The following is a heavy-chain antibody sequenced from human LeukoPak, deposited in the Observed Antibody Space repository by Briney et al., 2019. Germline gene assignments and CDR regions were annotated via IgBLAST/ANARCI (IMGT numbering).Heavy chain of an antibody. CDR3: ARDLSSPPNWELYH. CDR2: IKAGRGDT. D-gene: IGHD1-7*01. J-gene: IGHJ5*02. Sequence: ASVKVSCKASGYTFSGYFVHWVRQAPGEGGEWMGRIKAGRGDTEFAQKFQGRVTMTRETFGSRAYRGVRGLTSDERGMYYCARDLSSPPNWELYHWGQGTLVTVSS. V-gene: IGHV1-2*05. CDR1: GYTFSGYF.